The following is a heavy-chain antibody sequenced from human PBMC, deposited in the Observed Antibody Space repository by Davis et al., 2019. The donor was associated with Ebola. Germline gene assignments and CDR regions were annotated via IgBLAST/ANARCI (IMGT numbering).Heavy chain of an antibody. CDR3: VGDGSSTSSDY. Sequence: GESLKISCAASGFVFRNYVMSWVRQAPGKGLEWVSTLGTSADTYYADSVKGRFTISRDNAKNSVSLQMNSLRDEDTAVYYCVGDGSSTSSDYWGQGTLVTVSS. D-gene: IGHD6-6*01. J-gene: IGHJ4*02. CDR1: GFVFRNYV. V-gene: IGHV3-69-1*01. CDR2: LGTSADT.